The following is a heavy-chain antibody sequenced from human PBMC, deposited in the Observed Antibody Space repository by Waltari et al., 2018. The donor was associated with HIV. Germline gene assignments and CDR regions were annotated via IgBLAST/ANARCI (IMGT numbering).Heavy chain of an antibody. CDR2: ISWIGCST. CDR1: GFTFRSYA. J-gene: IGHJ4*02. D-gene: IGHD3-10*01. V-gene: IGHV3-23*01. CDR3: AKDLSADYGDYFDY. Sequence: EVQLLESGGGLVQPGGSLRLSCAASGFTFRSYAMDWVRQAPGKGLEWVSAISWIGCSTYYADSVKGRFTISSDNSKNTLYLQMNSLRAEDTAVYYCAKDLSADYGDYFDYWGQGTLVTVSS.